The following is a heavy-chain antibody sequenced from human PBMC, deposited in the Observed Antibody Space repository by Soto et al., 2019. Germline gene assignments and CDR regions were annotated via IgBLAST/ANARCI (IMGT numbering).Heavy chain of an antibody. V-gene: IGHV1-18*01. J-gene: IGHJ4*02. Sequence: ASVKVSCKASGYTFTSYGISWVRQAPGQGLEWMGWISAYNGNTNYAQKLQGRVTMTTDTSTSTAYMELRSLRSDDTAVYYCARGATLRYFEWVPESYYFDCWRQGSLVTVPQ. CDR2: ISAYNGNT. CDR3: ARGATLRYFEWVPESYYFDC. CDR1: GYTFTSYG. D-gene: IGHD3-9*01.